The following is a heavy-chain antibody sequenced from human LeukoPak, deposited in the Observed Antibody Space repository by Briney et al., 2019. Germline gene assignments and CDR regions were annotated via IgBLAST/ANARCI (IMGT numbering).Heavy chain of an antibody. Sequence: SETLSLTCAVYGGSFSGYYWSWIRQPPGKGLEWIGEINHSGSTNYNPSLKRRVTISVDTSKNQFSLKLSSVTAADTAVYYCARLLRGPYCGGDCGRDYWGQGTLVTVSS. CDR3: ARLLRGPYCGGDCGRDY. V-gene: IGHV4-34*01. CDR2: INHSGST. D-gene: IGHD2-21*02. J-gene: IGHJ4*02. CDR1: GGSFSGYY.